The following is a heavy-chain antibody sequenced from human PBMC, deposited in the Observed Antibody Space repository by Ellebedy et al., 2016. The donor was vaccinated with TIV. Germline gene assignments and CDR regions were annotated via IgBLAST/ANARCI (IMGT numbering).Heavy chain of an antibody. J-gene: IGHJ3*02. CDR2: VSHSGST. CDR3: ARAPKGVTSYAFDI. D-gene: IGHD3-3*01. CDR1: AGSFSDYY. V-gene: IGHV4-34*01. Sequence: SQTLSLTXXAYAGSFSDYYWTWIRQPPGEGLEWIGEVSHSGSTNYNPSLKSRVTISVDTSKTQFSLNLTSVTAADTAMYYCARAPKGVTSYAFDIWGQGTVVTVSS.